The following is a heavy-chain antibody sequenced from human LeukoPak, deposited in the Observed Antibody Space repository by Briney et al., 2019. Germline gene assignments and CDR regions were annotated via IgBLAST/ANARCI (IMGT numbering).Heavy chain of an antibody. CDR1: GFTFSSYA. Sequence: GSLRLSCAASGFTFSSYAMNWVRQAPGKGLEWVSVIGGRRSYTHYADSVKGRCTISRDNSKNTLYLQMNSLRAEDTAVYYCATDPDHIVGATTADYWGQGTLVTVFS. V-gene: IGHV3-23*01. J-gene: IGHJ4*02. D-gene: IGHD1-26*01. CDR3: ATDPDHIVGATTADY. CDR2: IGGRRSYT.